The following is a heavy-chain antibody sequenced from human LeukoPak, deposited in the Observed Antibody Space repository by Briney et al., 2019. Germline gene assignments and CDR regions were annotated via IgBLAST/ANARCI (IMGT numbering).Heavy chain of an antibody. CDR1: GSTFSDYY. D-gene: IGHD3-22*01. Sequence: GGSLRLSCAASGSTFSDYYMSWIRQAPGKGLEWVSYISSSGSTIYYADSVKGRFTISRDNAKNSLYLQMNSLRAEDTAVYYCARDLATYYYDSSGYYYVDYWGQGTLVTVSS. V-gene: IGHV3-11*01. J-gene: IGHJ4*02. CDR3: ARDLATYYYDSSGYYYVDY. CDR2: ISSSGSTI.